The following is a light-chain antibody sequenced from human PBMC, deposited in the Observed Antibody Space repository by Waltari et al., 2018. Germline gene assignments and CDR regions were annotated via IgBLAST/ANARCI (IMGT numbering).Light chain of an antibody. Sequence: DIVMTQSPDFLAVSLGERATINCKSSQSLLSSSNSKTYIAWYQQKPGQPPKLPINWASARGSGVPDRFSGSGSGTDFTLTISSLQAEDVAVYYCHHYYIPPLTFGQGKRLEIK. CDR3: HHYYIPPLT. V-gene: IGKV4-1*01. CDR1: QSLLSSSNSKTY. J-gene: IGKJ5*01. CDR2: WAS.